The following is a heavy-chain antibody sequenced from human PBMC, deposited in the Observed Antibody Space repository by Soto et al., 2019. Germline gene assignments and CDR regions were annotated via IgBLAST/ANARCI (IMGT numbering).Heavy chain of an antibody. Sequence: EVQLVESGGGLVQPGGSLKISCAASGFALSDSAVHWVRQAPGKGLEWVGRIKSRAENFATAFAASVSGRFTIFRDDSTNTASLQMTVLKTEDTAVYFCTSLSRSEVFWFDPWGEGTLVTVSS. J-gene: IGHJ5*02. CDR1: GFALSDSA. CDR2: IKSRAENFAT. V-gene: IGHV3-73*02. CDR3: TSLSRSEVFWFDP.